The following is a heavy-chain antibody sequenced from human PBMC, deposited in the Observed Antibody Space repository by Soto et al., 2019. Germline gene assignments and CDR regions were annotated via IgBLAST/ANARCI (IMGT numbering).Heavy chain of an antibody. CDR2: VDPRDGST. V-gene: IGHV1-46*01. CDR3: ARVRSGCWEFDY. D-gene: IGHD6-19*01. CDR1: GYIFTTYS. J-gene: IGHJ4*02. Sequence: QVQLVQSGAEMKRPGASVILSCKASGYIFTTYSIHWVRQTAGQGLEWMAKVDPRDGSTGYAQEFRGRVPTAWDSSTATESMEVSSLTSDDTATYCCARVRSGCWEFDYWGQGTQVTVSS.